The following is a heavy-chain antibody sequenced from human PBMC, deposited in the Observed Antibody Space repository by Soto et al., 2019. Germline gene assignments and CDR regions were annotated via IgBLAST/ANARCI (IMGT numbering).Heavy chain of an antibody. V-gene: IGHV3-9*01. CDR2: ISWNSGSI. CDR3: AKEDLLRGYSGYGHFDY. Sequence: SLRLSCAASGFTFDYFAMHWVRQAPGKGLEWVSGISWNSGSIGYADSVKGRFTISRDNAKNSLYLQMNSLRAEDTALYYCAKEDLLRGYSGYGHFDYWGLGTLVTISS. CDR1: GFTFDYFA. D-gene: IGHD5-12*01. J-gene: IGHJ4*02.